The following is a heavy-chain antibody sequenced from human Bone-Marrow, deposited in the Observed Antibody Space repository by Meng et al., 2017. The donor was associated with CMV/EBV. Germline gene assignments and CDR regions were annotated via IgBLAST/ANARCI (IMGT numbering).Heavy chain of an antibody. V-gene: IGHV4-39*02. CDR1: GGSISSSSYY. J-gene: IGHJ6*02. D-gene: IGHD4-23*01. CDR2: IYYSGST. Sequence: GSLRLSCTVSGGSISSSSYYWGWIRQPPGKGLEWIGSIYYSGSTYYNPSLKSRVTISVDASKNQFSLKLSSVTAADTAVYYCAREGDYGGNSGFNYYGMDVWGQGTTVTVSS. CDR3: AREGDYGGNSGFNYYGMDV.